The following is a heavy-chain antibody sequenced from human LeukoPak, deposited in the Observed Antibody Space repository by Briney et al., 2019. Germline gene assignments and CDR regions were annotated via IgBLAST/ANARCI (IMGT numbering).Heavy chain of an antibody. CDR3: AKGDPPTYYDILTGQDY. V-gene: IGHV3-23*01. D-gene: IGHD3-9*01. CDR2: ISAGGGST. J-gene: IGHJ4*02. Sequence: GGSLRLSCAASGFTVSNNYMSWVRQAPGKGLEWVAGISAGGGSTYYADSVEGRFTISRDNSKNMLYLQLNSLRAEDTAVYYCAKGDPPTYYDILTGQDYWGQGTLVTVSS. CDR1: GFTVSNNY.